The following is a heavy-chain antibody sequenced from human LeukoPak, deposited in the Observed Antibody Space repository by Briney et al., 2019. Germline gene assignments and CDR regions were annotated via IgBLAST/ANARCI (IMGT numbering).Heavy chain of an antibody. V-gene: IGHV4-59*08. CDR2: IYNSGST. CDR3: ARRTYTSGWD. CDR1: GGSISSYY. Sequence: SETLSLTCTVSGGSISSYYWSRIRQPPGKGLEWIGYIYNSGSTNYNPSLKSRVTISLDTSKNQFSLKLSSVTAADTAVYYCARRTYTSGWDWGQGTLVTVSS. D-gene: IGHD6-19*01. J-gene: IGHJ4*02.